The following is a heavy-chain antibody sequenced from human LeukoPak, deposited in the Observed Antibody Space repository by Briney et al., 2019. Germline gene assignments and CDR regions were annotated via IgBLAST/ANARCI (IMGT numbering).Heavy chain of an antibody. D-gene: IGHD1-26*01. CDR3: AKRDTSGSPRPFDY. V-gene: IGHV3-23*01. CDR2: ISENSADT. CDR1: GFTFSTYN. J-gene: IGHJ4*02. Sequence: GGSLRLSCAASGFTFSTYNMGWRRQAQGKGLEWVSVISENSADTRYADSVRGRFTTSRDNSRSTLFLQMNSLRVEDTATYYCAKRDTSGSPRPFDYWGEGILVTVSS.